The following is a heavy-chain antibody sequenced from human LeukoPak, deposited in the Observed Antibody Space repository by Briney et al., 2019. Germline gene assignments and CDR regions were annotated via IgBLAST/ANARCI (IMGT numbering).Heavy chain of an antibody. V-gene: IGHV3-48*02. CDR3: ARARGDMTTVINDAFDI. CDR2: ISSSSSTI. Sequence: PGGSLRLSCATSGFTFRTSGVHWVRQAPGKGLEWVSYISSSSSTIYYADSVKVRLTISRDSAKNSLYLQMNSLRDKATAVSYCARARGDMTTVINDAFDIWGQGTMVTVSS. J-gene: IGHJ3*02. CDR1: GFTFRTSG. D-gene: IGHD4-17*01.